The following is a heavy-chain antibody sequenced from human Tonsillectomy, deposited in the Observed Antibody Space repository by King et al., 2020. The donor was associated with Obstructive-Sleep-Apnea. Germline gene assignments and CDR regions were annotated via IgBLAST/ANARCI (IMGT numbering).Heavy chain of an antibody. CDR2: ISSSISYT. J-gene: IGHJ4*02. CDR3: ARQVGATLFDY. V-gene: IGHV3-11*06. Sequence: VQLVESGGGLVKPGGSLRLSCAASGFTFSDYYMSWIRQAPGKGLEWVSYISSSISYTNYADSLKGRFTISRDNAKNSLYLQMNSLRAEDTAVYYCARQVGATLFDYWGQGTLVTVSS. D-gene: IGHD1-26*01. CDR1: GFTFSDYY.